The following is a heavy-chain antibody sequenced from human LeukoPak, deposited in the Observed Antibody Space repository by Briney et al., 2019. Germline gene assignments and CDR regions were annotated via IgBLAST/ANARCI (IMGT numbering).Heavy chain of an antibody. CDR1: GFTFDDYA. CDR3: AKVNRELGEAFDI. CDR2: ISWNSGSI. D-gene: IGHD3-10*01. V-gene: IGHV3-9*01. J-gene: IGHJ3*02. Sequence: PGRSLRLSCAASGFTFDDYAMHWVRQAPGKGLGWVSGISWNSGSIGYADSVKGRFTISRDNAKNSLYLQMNSLRAEDTALYYCAKVNRELGEAFDIWGQGTMVTVSS.